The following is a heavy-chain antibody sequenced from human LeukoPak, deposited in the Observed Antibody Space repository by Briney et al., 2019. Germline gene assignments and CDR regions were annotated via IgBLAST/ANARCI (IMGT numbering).Heavy chain of an antibody. CDR1: GFTASTYY. J-gene: IGHJ2*01. V-gene: IGHV3-53*01. D-gene: IGHD3-3*02. Sequence: GRSLRLSCAASGFTASTYYMNWVRQAPGKGREWVSFIYSGGTTYYADSVKGRFTISRDTSRNTLSLQSNSLTAEDTAVYFCARVGDHFHWNLDLWGRGTLVTVSS. CDR3: ARVGDHFHWNLDL. CDR2: IYSGGTT.